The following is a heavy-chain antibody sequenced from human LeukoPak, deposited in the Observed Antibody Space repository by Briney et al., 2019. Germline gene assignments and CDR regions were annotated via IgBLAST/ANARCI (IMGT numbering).Heavy chain of an antibody. J-gene: IGHJ6*03. V-gene: IGHV3-30*02. D-gene: IGHD3-10*01. Sequence: GGSLRLSCAASGFTFSTYGMHWVRQAPGKGLEWVAFIRYDGSNKYYADSVKGRFTISRDNSKNTLYLQMYSLRSEDTAVYYCAKDGGVRGPDYYYYMDVWGKGTTVTISS. CDR3: AKDGGVRGPDYYYYMDV. CDR2: IRYDGSNK. CDR1: GFTFSTYG.